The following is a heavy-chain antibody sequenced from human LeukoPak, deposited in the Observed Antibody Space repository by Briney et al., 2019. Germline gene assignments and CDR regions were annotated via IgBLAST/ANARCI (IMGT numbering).Heavy chain of an antibody. V-gene: IGHV3-30-3*01. CDR1: RFVFSDYA. CDR3: ARGIVVVVSAHDGDYFDY. CDR2: ISYDGNNK. Sequence: GGPLRRSCAASRFVFSDYAMLWVRQAPGKGVEGVAVISYDGNNKYYADPVKGRFTISRDNSQNTLELQMNSLRAQDRAVYYCARGIVVVVSAHDGDYFDYWGKGALVTVSS. J-gene: IGHJ4*02. D-gene: IGHD2-8*02.